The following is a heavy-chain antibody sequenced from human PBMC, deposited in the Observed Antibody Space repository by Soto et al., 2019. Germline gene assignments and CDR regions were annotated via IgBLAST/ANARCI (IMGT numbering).Heavy chain of an antibody. CDR1: GFTFSGSS. D-gene: IGHD3-10*01. J-gene: IGHJ4*02. CDR2: INNLSTTM. V-gene: IGHV3-48*01. CDR3: TGGGVSSAPGY. Sequence: EVQLVESGGGLVQPGGSLRLSCAASGFTFSGSSMNWIRQAPGKGLEWISYINNLSTTMYYADSVKGRFSISRDNAKNSLNLQMNSLRADDTAIYYCTGGGVSSAPGYWGQGTRVTVSS.